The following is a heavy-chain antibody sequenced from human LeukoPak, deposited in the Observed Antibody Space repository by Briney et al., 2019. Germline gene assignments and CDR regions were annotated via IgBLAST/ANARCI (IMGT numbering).Heavy chain of an antibody. CDR3: ARDWWSGYLDY. CDR2: MYTSGTT. Sequence: SQTLSLTCTVSGDSISSGSYYCSWIRQPAGKGLEWIGRMYTSGTTNYNPSLESRVTISIDTSKNQFSLKLSSVTAADTAVYYCARDWWSGYLDYWGQGTLVTVSS. D-gene: IGHD3-3*01. V-gene: IGHV4-61*02. CDR1: GDSISSGSYY. J-gene: IGHJ4*02.